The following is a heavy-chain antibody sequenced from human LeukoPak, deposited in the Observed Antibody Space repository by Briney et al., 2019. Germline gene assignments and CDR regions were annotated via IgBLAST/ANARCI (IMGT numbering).Heavy chain of an antibody. CDR3: ARNPPRTGDFNS. Sequence: ASVKVSCKTSGYTFTSYDINWVRQATGQGLEWLGWMSPNNGDTGYAQKFQGRVTMTRDTPTNTAYMELGALTSGDTAVYYCARNPPRTGDFNSWGQGALVTVSS. D-gene: IGHD7-27*01. CDR2: MSPNNGDT. V-gene: IGHV1-8*01. CDR1: GYTFTSYD. J-gene: IGHJ4*02.